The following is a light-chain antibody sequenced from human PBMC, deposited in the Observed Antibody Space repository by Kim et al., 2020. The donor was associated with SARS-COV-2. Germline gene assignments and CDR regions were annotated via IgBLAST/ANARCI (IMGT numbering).Light chain of an antibody. CDR2: DVS. Sequence: QSITISSTRTTSDVRVYNYVSLHHQHPGKVPKLIIYDVSSRPSGVSNRFSGSKSGNTASLTISGLQTEDEADYYCSSYTSSSTLVFGAGTQLTVL. CDR3: SSYTSSSTLV. J-gene: IGLJ2*01. V-gene: IGLV2-14*03. CDR1: TSDVRVYNY.